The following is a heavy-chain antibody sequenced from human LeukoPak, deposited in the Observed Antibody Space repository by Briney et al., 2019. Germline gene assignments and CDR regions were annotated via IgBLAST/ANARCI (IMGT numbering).Heavy chain of an antibody. D-gene: IGHD2-15*01. CDR1: GGSVSSGSYY. V-gene: IGHV4-61*01. J-gene: IGHJ3*02. CDR2: IYYSGST. Sequence: SETLSLTCTVSGGSVSSGSYYWSWIRQPPGKGLEWIGYIYYSGSTNYDPSLKSRVTISVDTSKNQFSLKLSSVTAADTAVYYCARWVAGAFDIWGQGTMVTVSS. CDR3: ARWVAGAFDI.